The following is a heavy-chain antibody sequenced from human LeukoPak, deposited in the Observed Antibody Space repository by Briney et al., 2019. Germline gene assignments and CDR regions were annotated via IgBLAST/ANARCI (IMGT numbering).Heavy chain of an antibody. CDR3: AKGVVVAPDVTPFDY. V-gene: IGHV3-23*01. J-gene: IGHJ4*02. CDR2: ISGRGASK. D-gene: IGHD2-2*01. CDR1: GFTFSSYG. Sequence: GGTLRLSCAASGFTFSSYGMSWVRQAPGKGLEWVSGISGRGASKYYADSVKGRFTISRDNSKNTLYLQMNSLRAEDTAVYYCAKGVVVAPDVTPFDYWGQGTLVTVSS.